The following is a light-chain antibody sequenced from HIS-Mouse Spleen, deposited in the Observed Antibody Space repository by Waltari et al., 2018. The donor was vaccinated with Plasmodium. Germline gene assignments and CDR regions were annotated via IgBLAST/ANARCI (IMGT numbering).Light chain of an antibody. J-gene: IGLJ3*02. CDR2: EDS. CDR3: YSTDSSGNHRV. CDR1: PLPKKL. Sequence: SNELNQPPSVSLSQGQTARITCSGHPLPKKLPFCYHQKSGQAPLLVIYEDSKRPPGIPERFSGCSSGTMATLTISEAQVEDEADYYCYSTDSSGNHRVFGGGTKLTVL. V-gene: IGLV3-10*01.